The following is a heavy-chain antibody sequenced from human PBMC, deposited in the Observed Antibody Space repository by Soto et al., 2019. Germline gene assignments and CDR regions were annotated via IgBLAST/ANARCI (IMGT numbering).Heavy chain of an antibody. V-gene: IGHV3-9*01. CDR1: GFTFDDYA. CDR3: AKGVRQWLVSTDAFDI. D-gene: IGHD6-19*01. Sequence: EVPLVESGGGLVQPGRSLRLSCAASGFTFDDYAMHWVRQAPGKGLEWVSGISWNSGSIGYADSVKGRFTISRDNAKNSLYLQMNSLRAEDTALYYCAKGVRQWLVSTDAFDIWGQGTLVTVSS. J-gene: IGHJ3*02. CDR2: ISWNSGSI.